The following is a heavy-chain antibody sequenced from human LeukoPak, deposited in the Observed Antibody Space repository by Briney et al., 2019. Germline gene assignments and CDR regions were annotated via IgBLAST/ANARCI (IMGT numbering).Heavy chain of an antibody. CDR2: IYYSGSA. V-gene: IGHV4-59*01. J-gene: IGHJ4*01. D-gene: IGHD5-12*01. CDR3: ARTGVVATSYFFDY. CDR1: GGSISSYY. Sequence: PSETLSLTCTVSGGSISSYYWSWIRQPPGKGLEWIGFIYYSGSANYNPSLGSRVTISVDTSKNQFSLKLTSVTAADTAVYYCARTGVVATSYFFDYWGHGTLVTVSS.